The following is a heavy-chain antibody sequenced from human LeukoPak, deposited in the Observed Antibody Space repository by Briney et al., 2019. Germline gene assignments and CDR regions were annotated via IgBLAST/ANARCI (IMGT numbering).Heavy chain of an antibody. CDR3: ARDQDYYGSGSYGPDY. CDR2: MYNSGST. D-gene: IGHD3-10*01. Sequence: SETLSLTCAVSGGSISSSSYYWGWIRQPPGKGLEWIGTMYNSGSTFYIPSLNPSLKSRVTISVDTSKNQLSLKLSSVTAADTAVYYCARDQDYYGSGSYGPDYWGQGILVTVSS. J-gene: IGHJ4*02. CDR1: GGSISSSSYY. V-gene: IGHV4-39*07.